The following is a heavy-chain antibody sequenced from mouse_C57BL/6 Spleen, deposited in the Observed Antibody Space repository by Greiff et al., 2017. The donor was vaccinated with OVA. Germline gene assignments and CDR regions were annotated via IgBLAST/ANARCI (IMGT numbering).Heavy chain of an antibody. V-gene: IGHV1-4*01. CDR1: GYTFTSYT. Sequence: QVHVKQSGAELARPGASVKMSCKASGYTFTSYTMHWVKKRPGQGLEWIGYINPSSGYTKYNQKFKDKATLTADKSSSTAYMQLSSLTSEDSAVYYCARGDDYDVFAYWGQGTLVTVSA. D-gene: IGHD2-4*01. CDR2: INPSSGYT. J-gene: IGHJ3*01. CDR3: ARGDDYDVFAY.